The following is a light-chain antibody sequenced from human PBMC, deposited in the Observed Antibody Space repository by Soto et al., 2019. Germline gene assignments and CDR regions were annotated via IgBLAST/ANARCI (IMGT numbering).Light chain of an antibody. CDR3: QQYYSTPLT. V-gene: IGKV4-1*01. CDR1: QTVLYSSDNKNY. J-gene: IGKJ4*01. CDR2: WAS. Sequence: DIVMTQSPDSLAVSLGERATINCKSSQTVLYSSDNKNYIAWYLQKPGQPPKLLIYWASTRDSGVPDRFSGSGSGTDFTLTISSLQAEDVAVYYCQQYYSTPLTFGGGTRVEIK.